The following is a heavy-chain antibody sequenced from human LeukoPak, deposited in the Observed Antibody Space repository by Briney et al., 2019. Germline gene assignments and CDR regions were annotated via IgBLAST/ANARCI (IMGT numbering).Heavy chain of an antibody. CDR2: IYYSGNT. V-gene: IGHV4-39*01. D-gene: IGHD3/OR15-3a*01. Sequence: LETLSLTCTVSGVSISSSNSYWGWIRQPPGKGLEWIGSIYYSGNTYYNASLKSQVSISIDTSKNQFSLRLTSVTAADTAVYYCARQTGSGLFILPGGQGTLVTVSS. CDR1: GVSISSSNSY. CDR3: ARQTGSGLFILP. J-gene: IGHJ4*02.